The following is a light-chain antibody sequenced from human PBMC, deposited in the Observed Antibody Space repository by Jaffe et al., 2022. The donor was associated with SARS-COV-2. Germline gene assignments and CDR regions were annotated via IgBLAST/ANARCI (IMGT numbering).Light chain of an antibody. CDR2: IEGTGSH. J-gene: IGLJ2*01. V-gene: IGLV4-60*03. Sequence: QPVVTQSSSASASLGSSVRLTCTLDSRHSTYIIAWHQRQPGKAPRYLMKIEGTGSHNRGSGVPDRFSGSSSGADRYLIISNLQSEDEADYYCETWDRNSRVFGGGTKLTVL. CDR3: ETWDRNSRV. CDR1: SRHSTYI.